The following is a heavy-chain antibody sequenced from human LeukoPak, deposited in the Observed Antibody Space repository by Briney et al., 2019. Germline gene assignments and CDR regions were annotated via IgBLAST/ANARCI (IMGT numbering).Heavy chain of an antibody. J-gene: IGHJ4*02. Sequence: GASVKVSCKASGYTSTGYYMHWVRQAPGQGLEWMGWINPNSGGTNYAQKFQGRVTMTRDTSISTAYMELSRLRSDDTAVYYCARGPVEMATIPLFYFDYWGQGTLVTVSS. V-gene: IGHV1-2*02. CDR2: INPNSGGT. D-gene: IGHD5-24*01. CDR3: ARGPVEMATIPLFYFDY. CDR1: GYTSTGYY.